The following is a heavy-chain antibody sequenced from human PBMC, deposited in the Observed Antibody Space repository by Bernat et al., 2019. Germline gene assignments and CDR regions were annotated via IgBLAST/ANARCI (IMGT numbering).Heavy chain of an antibody. J-gene: IGHJ4*02. CDR2: IYHSGST. V-gene: IGHV4-39*07. CDR1: GGSISSSSYY. Sequence: QLQLQESGPGLVKPSETLSLTCTVSGGSISSSSYYWGWIRQPPGKGLEWIGSIYHSGSTYYNPSLKSRVTISVDRSKNQFSLKLSSVTAADTAVYYCARGPPRIVGAKFDYWGQGTLVTVSS. D-gene: IGHD1-26*01. CDR3: ARGPPRIVGAKFDY.